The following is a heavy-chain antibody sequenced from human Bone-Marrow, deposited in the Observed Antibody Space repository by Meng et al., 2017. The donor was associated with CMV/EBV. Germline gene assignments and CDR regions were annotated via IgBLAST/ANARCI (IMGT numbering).Heavy chain of an antibody. Sequence: ASVKVSCKASGYTFTGYYMHWVRQAPGQGLEWMGWISAYNGNTNYAQKLQGRVTMTTDTSTSTAYMELRSLRSDDTAVYYCARDAYGFGPLYYYYGMDVWGQGTTVTVSS. J-gene: IGHJ6*02. CDR2: ISAYNGNT. CDR3: ARDAYGFGPLYYYYGMDV. V-gene: IGHV1-18*04. D-gene: IGHD3-10*01. CDR1: GYTFTGYY.